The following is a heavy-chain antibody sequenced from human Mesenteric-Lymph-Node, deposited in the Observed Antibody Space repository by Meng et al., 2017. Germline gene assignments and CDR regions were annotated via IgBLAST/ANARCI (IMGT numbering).Heavy chain of an antibody. V-gene: IGHV4-34*01. D-gene: IGHD3-22*01. CDR3: ARFLPSSGYYEFDY. CDR2: INHSGST. CDR1: GGSFSGYY. J-gene: IGHJ4*02. Sequence: SETLSLTCAVYGGSFSGYYWSWIRQPPGKGLEWIGEINHSGSTNYNPSLKSRVTISVDTSKNQFSLKLSSVTAADTAVYYCARFLPSSGYYEFDYWGQGTLVAVSS.